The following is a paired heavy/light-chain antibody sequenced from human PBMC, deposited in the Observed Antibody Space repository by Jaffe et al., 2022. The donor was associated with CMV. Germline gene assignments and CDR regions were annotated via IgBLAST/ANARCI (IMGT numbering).Light chain of an antibody. J-gene: IGLJ1*01. CDR3: SSYTSSSTVYV. CDR2: DVN. V-gene: IGLV2-14*03. CDR1: SSDVGASDY. Sequence: QSALAQPASVSGSPGQSITISCTGTSSDVGASDYVSWYQQHPGKAPKLIIYDVNNRASGVSNRFSVSKSGNAASLTISGLQAEDEADYYCSSYTSSSTVYVFGTGTKVTVL.
Heavy chain of an antibody. CDR1: GFTFDNYA. CDR3: AKAVGPHYYGMDE. J-gene: IGHJ6*02. Sequence: EVQLLESGGGLVQPGGSLRLSCVASGFTFDNYAMNWVRQVPGKGPEWISLISGSGGNRQHAGSVRGRFTISRDNFKSTLYLQMNSLRAGDTAVYYCAKAVGPHYYGMDEWGQGTTVIVSS. CDR2: ISGSGGNR. D-gene: IGHD6-19*01. V-gene: IGHV3-23*01.